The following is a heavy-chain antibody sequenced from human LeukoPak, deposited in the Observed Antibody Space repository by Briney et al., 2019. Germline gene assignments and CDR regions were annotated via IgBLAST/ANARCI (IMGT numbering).Heavy chain of an antibody. CDR1: GLRFGSYW. J-gene: IGHJ3*01. V-gene: IGHV3-7*01. Sequence: PGGSLRLSCAVSGLRFGSYWMTWVRQAPGKGLEWVANISPDGGEKFYAASVKGRFTISRDNGKNSLYLQLNSLRSDDTAVYYCARYYDPPVGDTFDRWGQGTMVTVS. CDR2: ISPDGGEK. CDR3: ARYYDPPVGDTFDR. D-gene: IGHD3-16*01.